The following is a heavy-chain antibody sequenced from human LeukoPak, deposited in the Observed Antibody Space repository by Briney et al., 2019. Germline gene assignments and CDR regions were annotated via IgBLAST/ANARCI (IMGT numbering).Heavy chain of an antibody. D-gene: IGHD6-19*01. CDR1: GGSISSCSYY. Sequence: SETLSLTCTVSGGSISSCSYYWGWIRQPPGKGLEWIGSIYYSGSTYYNPSLKSRVTISVDTSKNQFSLKLSSVTAADTAVYYCAKSSGFDYWGQGTLVTVSS. CDR2: IYYSGST. V-gene: IGHV4-39*01. CDR3: AKSSGFDY. J-gene: IGHJ4*02.